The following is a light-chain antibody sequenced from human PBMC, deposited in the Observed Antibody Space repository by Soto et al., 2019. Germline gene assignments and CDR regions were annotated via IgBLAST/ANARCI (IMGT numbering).Light chain of an antibody. Sequence: EIVLTQSRATLFLSPGERAILSCRASQSVSSSLAWYQQKVGQAPRLLIYDASKRATGIPVRFSGSGSGTDVTLNISSLEPDDFAVYYGQQRSNWPGTFGGGTKVEIK. J-gene: IGKJ4*01. CDR2: DAS. V-gene: IGKV3-11*01. CDR3: QQRSNWPGT. CDR1: QSVSSS.